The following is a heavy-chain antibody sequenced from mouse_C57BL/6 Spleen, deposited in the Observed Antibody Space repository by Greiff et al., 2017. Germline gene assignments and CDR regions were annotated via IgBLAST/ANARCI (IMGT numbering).Heavy chain of an antibody. CDR3: ASTGDGYPWFAY. J-gene: IGHJ3*01. CDR1: GYAFSSSW. D-gene: IGHD2-3*01. V-gene: IGHV1-82*01. Sequence: QVQLQQSGPELVKPGASVKISRKASGYAFSSSWMNWVKQRPGKGLEWIGRIYPGDGDTNYNGKFKGKATLTADKSSSTAYMQLSSLTSEDSAVYFCASTGDGYPWFAYWGQGTLVTVSA. CDR2: IYPGDGDT.